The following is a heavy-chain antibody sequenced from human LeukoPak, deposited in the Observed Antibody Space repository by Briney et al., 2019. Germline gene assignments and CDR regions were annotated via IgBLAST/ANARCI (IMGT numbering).Heavy chain of an antibody. D-gene: IGHD3-10*01. Sequence: GGSLRLSCAASGFTFSDYWMHWVRQAPGKGPVWVSRINSDGTTTTYADSVKGRFTISRDNAKNTLYVQMSSLRAEDTAVYYCARSGINMVGGVSMGLHAFDIWGQGTMVTVSS. CDR1: GFTFSDYW. J-gene: IGHJ3*02. CDR3: ARSGINMVGGVSMGLHAFDI. V-gene: IGHV3-74*01. CDR2: INSDGTTT.